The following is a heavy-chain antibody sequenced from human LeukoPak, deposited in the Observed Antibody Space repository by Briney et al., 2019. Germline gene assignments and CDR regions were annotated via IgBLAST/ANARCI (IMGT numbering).Heavy chain of an antibody. CDR3: ARAVDCSSTSCYGVVGFDY. D-gene: IGHD2-2*01. CDR2: MYTSGST. J-gene: IGHJ4*02. Sequence: SETLSLTCNVYGGSIINNYWSWIRQSAGKGLEWIGHMYTSGSTNYNPSLKSRVTISVDTSKNQFSLKLSSVTAADTAVYYCARAVDCSSTSCYGVVGFDYWGQGTLVTVSS. CDR1: GGSIINNY. V-gene: IGHV4-4*07.